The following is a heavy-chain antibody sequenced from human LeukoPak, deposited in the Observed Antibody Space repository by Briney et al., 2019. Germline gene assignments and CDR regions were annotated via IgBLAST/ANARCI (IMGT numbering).Heavy chain of an antibody. D-gene: IGHD3-10*01. V-gene: IGHV3-48*02. J-gene: IGHJ4*02. CDR2: ISSSTSTI. CDR1: GFTFSSYG. CDR3: ARTYYYGYNS. Sequence: GGSLRLSCAASGFTFSSYGMNWVRQAPGKGLEWVSYISSSTSTIYYADSVKGRFTISRDNAKNSLYLQMNSLRDEDTAVYYCARTYYYGYNSWGQGTLVTVSS.